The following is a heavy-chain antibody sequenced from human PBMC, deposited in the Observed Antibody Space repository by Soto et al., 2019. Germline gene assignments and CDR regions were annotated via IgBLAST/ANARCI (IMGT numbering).Heavy chain of an antibody. CDR2: INHSGST. CDR3: ARGRMVRGVIQFYYGMDV. V-gene: IGHV4-34*01. J-gene: IGHJ6*02. D-gene: IGHD3-10*01. CDR1: GGSFSGYY. Sequence: PSETLSLTCAVYGGSFSGYYWSWIRQPPGKGLEWIGEINHSGSTNYNPSLKSRVTISVDTSKNQFSLKLSSVTAADTAVYYCARGRMVRGVIQFYYGMDVWGQGTTVTVSS.